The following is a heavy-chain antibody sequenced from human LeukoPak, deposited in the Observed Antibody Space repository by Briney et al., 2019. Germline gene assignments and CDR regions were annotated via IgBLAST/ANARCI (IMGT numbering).Heavy chain of an antibody. Sequence: GGSLRLSCAASGFTFSNYAMHWVRQAPGKGLEWVSAISGSGGSTYYADTMKGRFTISRDNSKNTLYLQMNSLRAEDTAVYYCAKETYYYDRSGYYTNYFDYWGQGTLVSVSS. J-gene: IGHJ4*02. D-gene: IGHD3-22*01. CDR2: ISGSGGST. CDR1: GFTFSNYA. V-gene: IGHV3-23*01. CDR3: AKETYYYDRSGYYTNYFDY.